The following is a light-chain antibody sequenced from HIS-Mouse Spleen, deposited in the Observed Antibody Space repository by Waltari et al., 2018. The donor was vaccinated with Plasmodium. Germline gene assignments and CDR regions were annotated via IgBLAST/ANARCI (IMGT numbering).Light chain of an antibody. J-gene: IGLJ3*02. Sequence: SYELTQPPSVSVSPGQTARITCSAAALPKQYADWYQQKSGQAPVLVIYEDSKRPSGIPERFSGSSSGTMATLTISGAQVEDEADYYCYSTDSSGNHRVFGGGTKLTVL. CDR1: ALPKQY. CDR2: EDS. CDR3: YSTDSSGNHRV. V-gene: IGLV3-10*01.